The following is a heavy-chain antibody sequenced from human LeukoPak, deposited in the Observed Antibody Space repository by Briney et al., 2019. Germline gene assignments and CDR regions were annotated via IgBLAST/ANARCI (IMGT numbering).Heavy chain of an antibody. J-gene: IGHJ4*02. V-gene: IGHV3-15*01. D-gene: IGHD2-15*01. CDR1: GFIFSNAW. Sequence: GGSLRLSCAASGFIFSNAWMNWVRQAPGKGLEWVGRVQGKTDGGTTDYAAPVKGRFTISRDDSENTLYLQMNSLKTEDTAVYYCPTDRSCSGGSCYFAADYWGQGTLVTVSS. CDR3: PTDRSCSGGSCYFAADY. CDR2: VQGKTDGGTT.